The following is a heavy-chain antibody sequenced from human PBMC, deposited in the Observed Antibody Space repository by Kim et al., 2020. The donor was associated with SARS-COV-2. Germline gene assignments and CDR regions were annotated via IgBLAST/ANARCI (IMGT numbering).Heavy chain of an antibody. V-gene: IGHV3-30*04. J-gene: IGHJ6*02. Sequence: GGSLRLSCAASGFTFSSYAMHWVRQAPGKGLEWVAVISYDGSNKYYADSVKGRFTISRDNSKNTLYLQMNSLRAEDTAVYYCARDPQGTAMGHHYYYYYGMDVWGQGTTVTVSS. CDR2: ISYDGSNK. D-gene: IGHD5-18*01. CDR1: GFTFSSYA. CDR3: ARDPQGTAMGHHYYYYYGMDV.